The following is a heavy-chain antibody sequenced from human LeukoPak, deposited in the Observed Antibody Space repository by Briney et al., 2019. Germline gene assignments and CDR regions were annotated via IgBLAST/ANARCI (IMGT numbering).Heavy chain of an antibody. D-gene: IGHD3-22*01. Sequence: SETLSLTCTVSGGSISSGTYYWNWLRQPAGKGLEWIGRIYTSGSTNYNPSLKSRVTISMDTSKNQFSLKLTSVTAADTAMYYCARDPYDTSANDAFDIWGQGTMVSVYS. J-gene: IGHJ3*02. CDR3: ARDPYDTSANDAFDI. CDR2: IYTSGST. CDR1: GGSISSGTYY. V-gene: IGHV4-61*02.